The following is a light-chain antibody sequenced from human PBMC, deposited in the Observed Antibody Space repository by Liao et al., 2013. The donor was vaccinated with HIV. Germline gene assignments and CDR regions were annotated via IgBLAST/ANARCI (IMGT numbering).Light chain of an antibody. CDR3: QVCDSSSDHPGV. V-gene: IGLV3-21*01. CDR1: NVGSKS. CDR2: CDS. Sequence: SYELTQPPSVSVAPGKTARITCGGNNVGSKSVHWYQQKPGQAPVLVIYCDSDRPSGIPERFSGSNSGNTATLTISRVEAGDEADYYCQVCDSSSDHPGVFGTGTKVTVL. J-gene: IGLJ1*01.